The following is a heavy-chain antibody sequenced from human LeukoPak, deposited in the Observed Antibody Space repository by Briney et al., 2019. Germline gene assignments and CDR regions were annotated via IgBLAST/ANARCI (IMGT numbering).Heavy chain of an antibody. V-gene: IGHV1-46*01. CDR2: INPSGGST. Sequence: GASVKVSCKASGYTFTNYYIHWVRQAPGQGLECMGIINPSGGSTSYAQKFQGRVTMTRDMSTSTVYMELSSLRSEDTAVYYYARGGVGATTYVWFDPWGQGTLVTVSS. D-gene: IGHD1-26*01. J-gene: IGHJ5*02. CDR3: ARGGVGATTYVWFDP. CDR1: GYTFTNYY.